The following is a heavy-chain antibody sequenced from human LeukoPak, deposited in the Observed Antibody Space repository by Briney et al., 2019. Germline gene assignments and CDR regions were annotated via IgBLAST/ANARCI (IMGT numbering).Heavy chain of an antibody. Sequence: GGSLRLSCAASGFTFSSYWVSWVRQAPGKGLEWVANIKQDGSEKYYVDSVKGRFTISRDNAKNSLYLQMNSLRAEDTAVYYCAREGYYDSSGYSQDWDYWGQGTLVTVSS. D-gene: IGHD3-22*01. J-gene: IGHJ4*02. CDR3: AREGYYDSSGYSQDWDY. CDR1: GFTFSSYW. CDR2: IKQDGSEK. V-gene: IGHV3-7*01.